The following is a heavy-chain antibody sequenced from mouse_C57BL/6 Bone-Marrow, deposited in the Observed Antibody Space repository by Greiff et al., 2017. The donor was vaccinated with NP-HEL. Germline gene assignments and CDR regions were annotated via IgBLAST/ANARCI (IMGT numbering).Heavy chain of an antibody. CDR2: INPGSGGT. CDR1: GYAFTNYL. V-gene: IGHV1-54*01. CDR3: ARGWLLHDY. D-gene: IGHD2-3*01. J-gene: IGHJ2*01. Sequence: VQLQQSGAELVRPGTSVKVSCKASGYAFTNYLIERVKQRPGQGLEWIGVINPGSGGTNYNEKFKGKATLTADKSSSTAYMQLSSLTSEDSAVYFCARGWLLHDYWGQGTTLTVSS.